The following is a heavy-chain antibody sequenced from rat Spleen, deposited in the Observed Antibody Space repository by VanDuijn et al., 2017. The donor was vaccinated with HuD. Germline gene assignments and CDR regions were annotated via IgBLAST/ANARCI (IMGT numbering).Heavy chain of an antibody. CDR1: GFTFNNYW. J-gene: IGHJ3*01. CDR2: IGYDGIST. V-gene: IGHV5-29*01. CDR3: TRHDYPGVTTNWLAY. Sequence: EVQLVESGGGLVQPGRSLKLSCIASGFTFNNYWMSWIRQAPTKGLEWVATIGYDGISTYYRDSVRGRFTIPSDNAKTTLFLQMDSLKSEDTATYYCTRHDYPGVTTNWLAYWGQGTLVTVSS. D-gene: IGHD1-4*01.